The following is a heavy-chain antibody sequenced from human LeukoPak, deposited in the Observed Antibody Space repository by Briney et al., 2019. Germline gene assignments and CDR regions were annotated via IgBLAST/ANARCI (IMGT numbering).Heavy chain of an antibody. Sequence: PSETLSLTCAVYGGSFSGYYWSWIRQPPGKGLEWIGEINHSGSTNYNPSHKSRVTISVDTSKNQFSLKLSSVTAADTAVYYCARGTPYYDFWSGYLYYYYYMDVWGKGTTVTVSS. V-gene: IGHV4-34*01. CDR3: ARGTPYYDFWSGYLYYYYYMDV. D-gene: IGHD3-3*01. CDR1: GGSFSGYY. J-gene: IGHJ6*03. CDR2: INHSGST.